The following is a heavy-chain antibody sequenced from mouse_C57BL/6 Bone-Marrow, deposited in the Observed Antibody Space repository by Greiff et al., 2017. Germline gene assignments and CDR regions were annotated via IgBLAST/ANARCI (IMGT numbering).Heavy chain of an antibody. D-gene: IGHD1-1*01. Sequence: EVQLQQSGAELVKPGASVKLSCTASGFNIKDYYIHWVKQRTEQGLEWIGRIDPEDGETKYAPKFQDKATITAYTSSNTAYLQLSSLTSEDTAVYYCTRSLIYYGTNYWGQGTTLTVSS. J-gene: IGHJ2*01. V-gene: IGHV14-2*01. CDR3: TRSLIYYGTNY. CDR1: GFNIKDYY. CDR2: IDPEDGET.